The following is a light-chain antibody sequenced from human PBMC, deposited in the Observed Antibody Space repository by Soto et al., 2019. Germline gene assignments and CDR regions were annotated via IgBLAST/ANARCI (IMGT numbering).Light chain of an antibody. CDR2: EVS. Sequence: ALTQPPSGSGVLRQAGTIPSTGTSTDVGSYNRVSWYQQPPGTAPKLMIYEVSNRPSGVPDRFSGSKSGNTASLTISGLQAEDEADYYCSSYTSSSTYVCGTGTKVTVL. CDR1: STDVGSYNR. V-gene: IGLV2-18*02. CDR3: SSYTSSSTYV. J-gene: IGLJ1*01.